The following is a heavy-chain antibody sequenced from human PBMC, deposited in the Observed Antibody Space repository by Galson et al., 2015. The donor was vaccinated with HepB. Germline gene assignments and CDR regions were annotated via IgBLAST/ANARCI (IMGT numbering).Heavy chain of an antibody. J-gene: IGHJ4*02. V-gene: IGHV3-33*01. CDR1: GSTFSSYV. CDR3: ARGGGLQLWLQEGYY. CDR2: IWFDGSNE. D-gene: IGHD5-18*01. Sequence: SLRLSCAASGSTFSSYVMHWVRQAPGKGPEWVAAIWFDGSNEYYADSVKGRFTISRDNSKKTLYLQMNSLRVEDTALYYCARGGGLQLWLQEGYYWGQGTLVTVSS.